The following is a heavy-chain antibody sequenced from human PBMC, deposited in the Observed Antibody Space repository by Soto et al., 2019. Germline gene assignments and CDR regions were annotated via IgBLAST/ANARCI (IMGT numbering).Heavy chain of an antibody. V-gene: IGHV3-48*02. CDR2: TSPRGETL. CDR1: GFSLANYP. CDR3: AKGPHTNVGWPYYFES. J-gene: IGHJ4*02. D-gene: IGHD6-19*01. Sequence: PCGSLRLSCVASGFSLANYPMNWVRQTPGKVLEWISYTSPRGETLYYAESVEGRFTISRDNGRISLFLQMNSLRDEDTALYFCAKGPHTNVGWPYYFESWGQG.